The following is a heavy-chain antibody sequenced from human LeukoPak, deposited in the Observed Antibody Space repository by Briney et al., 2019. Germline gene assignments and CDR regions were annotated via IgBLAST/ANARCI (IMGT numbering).Heavy chain of an antibody. CDR2: IWYDGSNK. CDR3: AREKRAAAGFYYYYYGMDV. D-gene: IGHD6-13*01. Sequence: PGRSLRLSCAASGFTFGSYGMHWVRQAPGKGLEWVAVIWYDGSNKYYADSVKGRFTISRDNSKNTLYLQMNSLRAEDTAVYYCAREKRAAAGFYYYYYGMDVWGQGTTVSVSS. V-gene: IGHV3-33*01. J-gene: IGHJ6*02. CDR1: GFTFGSYG.